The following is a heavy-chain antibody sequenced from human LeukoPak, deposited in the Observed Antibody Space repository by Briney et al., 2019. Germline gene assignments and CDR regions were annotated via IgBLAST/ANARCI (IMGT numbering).Heavy chain of an antibody. CDR1: GYTFTGYY. CDR3: GLITTASPFDY. Sequence: ASVKVSCKASGYTFTGYYIHWVRQAPGKGLQWMGRIDPADGEAKYVQKFQGRVTITADTSTDTAYMELSSLRSDDTAVYYCGLITTASPFDYWGQGTLITVSS. J-gene: IGHJ4*02. V-gene: IGHV1-69-2*01. D-gene: IGHD1-1*01. CDR2: IDPADGEA.